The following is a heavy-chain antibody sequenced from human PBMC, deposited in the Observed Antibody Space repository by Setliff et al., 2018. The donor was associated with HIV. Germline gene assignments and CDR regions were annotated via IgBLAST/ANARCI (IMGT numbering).Heavy chain of an antibody. Sequence: LRLSCAASGFTFSSYWMSWVRQAPGKGLEWVANIKQDGSEKYYVDSVKGRFTISRDNAKNSLYLQMNSLRAEDTAVYYCARVAKNSGSYSGDYWGQGTLVTVSS. D-gene: IGHD1-26*01. CDR1: GFTFSSYW. V-gene: IGHV3-7*01. CDR3: ARVAKNSGSYSGDY. CDR2: IKQDGSEK. J-gene: IGHJ4*02.